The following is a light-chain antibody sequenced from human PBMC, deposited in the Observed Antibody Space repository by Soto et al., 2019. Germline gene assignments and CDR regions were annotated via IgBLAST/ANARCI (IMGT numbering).Light chain of an antibody. CDR2: DVI. CDR1: RSDIGGYNF. Sequence: LTQPRSVSGSPGQSVTISCTGTRSDIGGYNFVSWYQQHPGQAPKLIIYDVIKRPSGVPDRFSGSKSGNTASLTIYGLQAEDEADYYCCSYAGGYTHVFGTGTKVTVL. J-gene: IGLJ1*01. CDR3: CSYAGGYTHV. V-gene: IGLV2-11*01.